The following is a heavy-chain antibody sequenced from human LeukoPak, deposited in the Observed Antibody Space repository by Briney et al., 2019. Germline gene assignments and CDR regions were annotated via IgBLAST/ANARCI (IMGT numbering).Heavy chain of an antibody. CDR1: GYTFTGYY. D-gene: IGHD2-15*01. Sequence: ASVKVSCKASGYTFTGYYIHWVRQAPGQGLEWMGWINPNSGGTNYAQKFQGRVTMTRDTSISTAYMELSRLRSGDTAVYYCARVTRLYCSGGSCYLGYWGQGTLVTVSS. CDR3: ARVTRLYCSGGSCYLGY. J-gene: IGHJ4*02. V-gene: IGHV1-2*02. CDR2: INPNSGGT.